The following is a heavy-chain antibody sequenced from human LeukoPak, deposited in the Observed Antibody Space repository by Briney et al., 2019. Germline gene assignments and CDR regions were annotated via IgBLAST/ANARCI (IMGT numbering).Heavy chain of an antibody. D-gene: IGHD3-22*01. CDR1: GGSISSYY. V-gene: IGHV4-59*06. Sequence: SETLSLTCTVSGGSISSYYWSWIRQPPGKGLEWIGYIYYSGGTYYNPSLKSRVTISVDTSKNQFSLKLSSVTAADTAVYYCASPVYYYDSSGYPIAFWGQGTLVTVSS. J-gene: IGHJ4*02. CDR2: IYYSGGT. CDR3: ASPVYYYDSSGYPIAF.